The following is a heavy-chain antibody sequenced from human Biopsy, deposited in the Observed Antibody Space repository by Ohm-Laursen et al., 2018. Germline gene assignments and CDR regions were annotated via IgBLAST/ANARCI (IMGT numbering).Heavy chain of an antibody. CDR2: IYSSGGT. CDR1: GGSIISYY. CDR3: ASVVLGPTNDAFDL. Sequence: SETLSLTCTVSGGSIISYYWNWIRQPAGKGLEWIGRIYSSGGTKYNPSLKSRVTMSVDTSKKQLSLKVRSVTAADTAMYYCASVVLGPTNDAFDLWGQGTMVVVSS. V-gene: IGHV4-4*07. D-gene: IGHD3-22*01. J-gene: IGHJ3*01.